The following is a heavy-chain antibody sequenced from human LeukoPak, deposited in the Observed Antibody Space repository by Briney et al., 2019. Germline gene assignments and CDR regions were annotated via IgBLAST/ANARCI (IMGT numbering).Heavy chain of an antibody. D-gene: IGHD1-14*01. J-gene: IGHJ3*01. Sequence: SQTLSLTCAISGDSVSSEDAAWNWIRQSPSRGLEWLGRTYYRSKWGSDYAVSVKSRVTVNPDPSKNQFSLQLNSVTPEDTAVYFCARASNRAFDAWGQGTVSSSLQ. CDR2: TYYRSKWGS. CDR3: ARASNRAFDA. CDR1: GDSVSSEDAA. V-gene: IGHV6-1*01.